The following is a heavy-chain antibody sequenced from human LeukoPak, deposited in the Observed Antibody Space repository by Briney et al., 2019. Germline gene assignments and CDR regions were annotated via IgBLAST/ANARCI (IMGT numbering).Heavy chain of an antibody. CDR3: ARQGLSPDY. CDR2: IYYSGST. CDR1: GGSISSYY. J-gene: IGHJ4*02. Sequence: SETLSLTCTVSGGSISSYYWSWIRQPPGKGLEWIGSIYYSGSTYYNPSLKSRVTISVDTSKNQFSLKLSSVTAADTAVYYCARQGLSPDYWGQGTLVTVSS. V-gene: IGHV4-59*05.